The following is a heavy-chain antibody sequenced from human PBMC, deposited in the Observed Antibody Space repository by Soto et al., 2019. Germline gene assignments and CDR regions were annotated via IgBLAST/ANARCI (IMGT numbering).Heavy chain of an antibody. CDR2: ISGGGGT. V-gene: IGHV3-66*01. CDR3: ASREGGYSYGMDV. CDR1: GFIISSTY. Sequence: EVQLVESGGGLVQPGGSLRLSCAASGFIISSTYMSWVRQAPGKGLEWVSIISGGGGTFYADSVKGRFTISRVNSKNTLYLQMNSLRVEDTAVYYCASREGGYSYGMDVWGQGTTVTVSS. J-gene: IGHJ6*02.